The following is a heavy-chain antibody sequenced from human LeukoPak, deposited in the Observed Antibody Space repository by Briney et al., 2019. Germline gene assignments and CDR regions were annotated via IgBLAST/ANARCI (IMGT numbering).Heavy chain of an antibody. D-gene: IGHD3-16*02. Sequence: PGGSLRLSCAASGFSFSNYAMHWVRQAPGKGLEWVAVISYDGSNKNYADSVKGRFTISRDNSKNTLYLQMNSLRAEDTAVYYCAKSDYVWGTYRYSVDYWGQGTLVTVSS. J-gene: IGHJ4*02. V-gene: IGHV3-30*18. CDR1: GFSFSNYA. CDR3: AKSDYVWGTYRYSVDY. CDR2: ISYDGSNK.